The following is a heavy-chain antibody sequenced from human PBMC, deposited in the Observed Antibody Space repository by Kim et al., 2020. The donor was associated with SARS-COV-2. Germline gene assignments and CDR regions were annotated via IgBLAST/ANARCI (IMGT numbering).Heavy chain of an antibody. Sequence: GGSLRLSCAASGFTFSSYAMSWVRQAPGKGLEWVSAISGSGDSTYYADSVKGRFTISRDNSKNTLYLQMNSLRAEDTAVYYCARHKHGDYRYFDYWGQGTLVTVSS. J-gene: IGHJ4*02. D-gene: IGHD4-17*01. CDR3: ARHKHGDYRYFDY. CDR2: ISGSGDST. CDR1: GFTFSSYA. V-gene: IGHV3-23*01.